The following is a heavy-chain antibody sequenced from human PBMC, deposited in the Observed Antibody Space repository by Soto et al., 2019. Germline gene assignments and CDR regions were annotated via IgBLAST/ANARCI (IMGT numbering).Heavy chain of an antibody. Sequence: QVQLQQWGAGLLKPSETLSLTCAVYGGSFSGYYWSWIRQPPGKGLEWIGEINHSGSTNYNPSLKSRVTISVDTSKNQFSLKLSSVTAADTAVYYCARGVPARLYYYYGMDVSGQGTTVTVSS. D-gene: IGHD2-2*01. V-gene: IGHV4-34*01. CDR2: INHSGST. CDR1: GGSFSGYY. J-gene: IGHJ6*02. CDR3: ARGVPARLYYYYGMDV.